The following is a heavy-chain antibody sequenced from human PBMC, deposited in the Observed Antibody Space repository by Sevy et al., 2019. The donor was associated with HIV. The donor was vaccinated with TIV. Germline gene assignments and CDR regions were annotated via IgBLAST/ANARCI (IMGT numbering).Heavy chain of an antibody. CDR1: GYTFTSYG. CDR2: ISAYNGNT. J-gene: IGHJ5*02. Sequence: GESLKISCKASGYTFTSYGINWVRQAPGQGLEWMGWISAYNGNTNYAQKLQGRVTMTTDTSTSTAYMELRSLRSDDTAVYYCARVHGITIFTPFDPWGQGTLVTVSS. V-gene: IGHV1-18*01. CDR3: ARVHGITIFTPFDP. D-gene: IGHD3-3*01.